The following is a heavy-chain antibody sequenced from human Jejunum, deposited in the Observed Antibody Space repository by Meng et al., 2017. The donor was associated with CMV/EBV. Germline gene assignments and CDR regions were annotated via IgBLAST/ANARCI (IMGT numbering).Heavy chain of an antibody. V-gene: IGHV2-5*02. Sequence: QLTLRESGPTLVKPTPTLRLTCNFSGFSLSTSEVGVGWIRQPPGKALEWLAVIYWDDDKRYSPSLKSRLTITKDTSKNQVVLTLTNMDPVDTATYYCALFTRSWFDPWGQGTLVTVSS. J-gene: IGHJ5*02. CDR3: ALFTRSWFDP. CDR1: GFSLSTSEVG. D-gene: IGHD2-2*01. CDR2: IYWDDDK.